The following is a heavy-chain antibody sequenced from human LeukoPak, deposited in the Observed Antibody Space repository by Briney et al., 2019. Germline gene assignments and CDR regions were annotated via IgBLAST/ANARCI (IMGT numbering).Heavy chain of an antibody. CDR3: AKDIGYSYGRGYFDY. Sequence: GGSLRLSCAASGFTFDDYAMHWVRQAPGKGREWVSGISWNSGSIGYADSVKGRFTISRDNAKNSLYLQMNSLRAEDMALYYCAKDIGYSYGRGYFDYWGQGTLVTVSS. J-gene: IGHJ4*02. D-gene: IGHD5-18*01. CDR1: GFTFDDYA. CDR2: ISWNSGSI. V-gene: IGHV3-9*03.